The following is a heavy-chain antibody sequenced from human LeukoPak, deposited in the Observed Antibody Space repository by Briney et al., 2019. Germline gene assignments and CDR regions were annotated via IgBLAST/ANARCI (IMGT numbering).Heavy chain of an antibody. CDR3: ASEKGSAAPLDY. V-gene: IGHV4-4*02. CDR2: IYHSGST. Sequence: SGTLSLTCAVPGGTISSSNWWSWVRQPPGKGLEWIGEIYHSGSTNYNPSLKSRVTISVDKSKNQFSLKLSSVTAADTAVYYCASEKGSAAPLDYWGQGTLVTVSS. J-gene: IGHJ4*02. D-gene: IGHD3-10*01. CDR1: GGTISSSNW.